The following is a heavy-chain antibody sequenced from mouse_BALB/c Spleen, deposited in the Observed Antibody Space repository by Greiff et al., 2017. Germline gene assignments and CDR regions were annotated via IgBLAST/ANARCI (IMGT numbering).Heavy chain of an antibody. CDR1: GYAFTNYL. V-gene: IGHV1-54*01. D-gene: IGHD2-1*01. J-gene: IGHJ4*01. Sequence: QVHVKQSGAELVRPGTSVKVSCKASGYAFTNYLIEWVKQRPGQGLEWIGVINPGSGGTNYNEKFKGKATLTADKSSSTAYMQLSSLTSDDSAVYFCAREGGNYGDYYAMDYWGQGTSVTVSS. CDR3: AREGGNYGDYYAMDY. CDR2: INPGSGGT.